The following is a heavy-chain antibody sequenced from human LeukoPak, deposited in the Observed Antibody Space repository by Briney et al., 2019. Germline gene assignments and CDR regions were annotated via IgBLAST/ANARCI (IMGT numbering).Heavy chain of an antibody. J-gene: IGHJ4*02. CDR1: GYTFTSYD. CDR3: ARDWIAVAGTPGGGRDY. CDR2: INAGNGNT. D-gene: IGHD6-19*01. V-gene: IGHV1-3*01. Sequence: GASVKVSCKASGYTFTSYDISWVRQATGQRREGMGWINAGNGNTKYSQKFQGRVTITRDTSASTAYMELSSLRSEDTAGYYCARDWIAVAGTPGGGRDYWGQGTLVTVSS.